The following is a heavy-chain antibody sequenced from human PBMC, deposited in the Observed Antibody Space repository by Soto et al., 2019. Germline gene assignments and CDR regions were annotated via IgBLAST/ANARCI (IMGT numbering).Heavy chain of an antibody. J-gene: IGHJ5*02. CDR1: GYTFTSYA. V-gene: IGHV1-3*01. Sequence: ASVKVSCKASGYTFTSYAMHWVRQAPGQRLEWMGWINAGNGNTKYSQKFQGRVTITRDTSASTAYMELSSLRSEDTAVYYCARDMTTVTRLQQFDPWGQGALVTVSS. CDR2: INAGNGNT. D-gene: IGHD4-17*01. CDR3: ARDMTTVTRLQQFDP.